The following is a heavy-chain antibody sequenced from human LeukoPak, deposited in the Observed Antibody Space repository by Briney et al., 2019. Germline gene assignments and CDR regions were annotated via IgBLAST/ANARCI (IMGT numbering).Heavy chain of an antibody. V-gene: IGHV1-18*01. CDR3: AKVSGGSKSPRDYYYYMDV. D-gene: IGHD1-26*01. CDR1: GYTFTSYG. J-gene: IGHJ6*03. CDR2: ISAYNGNT. Sequence: ASVKVSCKASGYTFTSYGISWVRQAPGQGLEWIGWISAYNGNTNYAQKLQGRVTRTTDTSTSTAYMELRSLRSDDTAVYYCAKVSGGSKSPRDYYYYMDVWGKGTTVTVSS.